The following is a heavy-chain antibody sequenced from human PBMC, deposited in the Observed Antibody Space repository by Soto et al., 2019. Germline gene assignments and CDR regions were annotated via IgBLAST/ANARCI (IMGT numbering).Heavy chain of an antibody. D-gene: IGHD6-19*01. J-gene: IGHJ4*02. CDR1: GGSISSGGYS. CDR3: ARAGGLGAVAADY. CDR2: IYHSGST. Sequence: QLQLQESGSGLVKPSQTLSLTCAVSGGSISSGGYSWSWIRQPPGKGLEWIGYIYHSGSTYYNPSLKSRVTISVDRSKNQFALKLSSVTAADTAVYYCARAGGLGAVAADYWGQGTLVTVSS. V-gene: IGHV4-30-2*01.